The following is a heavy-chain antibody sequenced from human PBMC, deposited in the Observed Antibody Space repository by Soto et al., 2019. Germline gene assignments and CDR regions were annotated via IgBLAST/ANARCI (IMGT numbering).Heavy chain of an antibody. J-gene: IGHJ4*02. Sequence: SETLSLTCTVSGGSIRDYYWSWIRQSPGKGLEWLGYIYDRGTTNYNPSLRSRFTISMDTSKNQFSLKLSSVTTADTAVYYCARVGGYSYGDFDYWGQGALVTVSS. CDR3: ARVGGYSYGDFDY. D-gene: IGHD5-18*01. CDR1: GGSIRDYY. V-gene: IGHV4-59*01. CDR2: IYDRGTT.